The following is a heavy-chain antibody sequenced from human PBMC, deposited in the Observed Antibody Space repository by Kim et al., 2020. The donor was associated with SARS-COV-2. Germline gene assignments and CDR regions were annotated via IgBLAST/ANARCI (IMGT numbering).Heavy chain of an antibody. Sequence: SETLSLTCTVSGGSISSYYWSWIRQPRGKGLEWIGYIYYSGSTNYNPYLKSRVTISVDTSKNQFSLKLSSVTAADTAVYYCAGVGAAAGTGAYYYGMDV. V-gene: IGHV4-59*13. J-gene: IGHJ6*01. CDR1: GGSISSYY. CDR3: AGVGAAAGTGAYYYGMDV. CDR2: IYYSGST. D-gene: IGHD6-13*01.